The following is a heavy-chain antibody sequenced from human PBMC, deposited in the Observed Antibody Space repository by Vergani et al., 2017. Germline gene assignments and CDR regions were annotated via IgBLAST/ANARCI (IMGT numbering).Heavy chain of an antibody. Sequence: QVQLVQSGAEVKKPGASVKVSCKASGYTFTSYAMHWVRQAPGQRLEWMGWINAGNGNTKYSQKFQGRVNITRDTAASTSYMALSSLRSEETAVYYCARDGKGRRDISGYYLDYWGQGTLVTVSS. J-gene: IGHJ4*02. CDR1: GYTFTSYA. CDR3: ARDGKGRRDISGYYLDY. D-gene: IGHD3-22*01. CDR2: INAGNGNT. V-gene: IGHV1-3*01.